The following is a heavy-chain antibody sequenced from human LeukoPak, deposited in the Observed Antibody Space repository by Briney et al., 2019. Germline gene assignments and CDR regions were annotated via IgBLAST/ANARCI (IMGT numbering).Heavy chain of an antibody. Sequence: ASVKVSCKASGYTFTGYYMHWVRQAPGQGLEWMGWINPNSGGTSYAQKFQGRVTMTRDTSISTAYMELSRLRSDDTAVYYCARDGGTRDYFDYWGQGTLVTVSS. CDR1: GYTFTGYY. CDR2: INPNSGGT. CDR3: ARDGGTRDYFDY. J-gene: IGHJ4*02. V-gene: IGHV1-2*02.